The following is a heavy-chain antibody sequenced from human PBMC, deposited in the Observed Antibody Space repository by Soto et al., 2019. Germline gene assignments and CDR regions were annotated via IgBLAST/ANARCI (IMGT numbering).Heavy chain of an antibody. CDR2: ISSSGRTI. J-gene: IGHJ4*02. CDR1: GFTFSSYE. Sequence: EVQLVESGGGLVQPGGSLRLSCAASGFTFSSYEMNWVRQAPGKGLESVSYISSSGRTIYYADSVKGRFTISRDNAKNSLYLQMNSLRAEDTAVYYCARPVTTTGGFDYWGQGTLVTVSS. D-gene: IGHD4-17*01. V-gene: IGHV3-48*03. CDR3: ARPVTTTGGFDY.